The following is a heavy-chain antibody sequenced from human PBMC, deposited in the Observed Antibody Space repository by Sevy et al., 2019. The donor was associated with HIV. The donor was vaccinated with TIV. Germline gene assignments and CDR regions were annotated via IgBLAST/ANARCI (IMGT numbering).Heavy chain of an antibody. CDR3: AKDVSDQSWYDDFWSGSPCFDY. Sequence: GGSLRLSCAASGFSFGTHAMSWVRQAPGKGLEWVSGMSDRGGSTGYADSVKGRFTISRDNSKNTLFLQMNALRADDTGVYYCAKDVSDQSWYDDFWSGSPCFDYWGRGILVTVSS. CDR1: GFSFGTHA. D-gene: IGHD3-3*01. V-gene: IGHV3-23*01. CDR2: MSDRGGST. J-gene: IGHJ4*02.